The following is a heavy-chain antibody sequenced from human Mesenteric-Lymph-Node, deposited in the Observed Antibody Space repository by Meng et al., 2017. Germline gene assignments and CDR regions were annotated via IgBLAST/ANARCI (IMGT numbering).Heavy chain of an antibody. CDR1: GFTVSGSP. CDR3: ARDVLAAMVTNYFDN. J-gene: IGHJ4*02. CDR2: ISYDGRDS. Sequence: GESLKISCAASGFTVSGSPMHWVRQAPGKGLEWVALISYDGRDSYYADSVKGRFTISRDNSKNTLYLQMNSLRAEDTGVYYCARDVLAAMVTNYFDNWGQGTLVTVSS. V-gene: IGHV3-30*04. D-gene: IGHD5-18*01.